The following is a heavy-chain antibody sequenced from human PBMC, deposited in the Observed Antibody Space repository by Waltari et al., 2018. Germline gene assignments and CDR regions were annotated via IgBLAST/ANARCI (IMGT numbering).Heavy chain of an antibody. CDR1: GGSISRGGYY. Sequence: QVQLQESGPGLVKPSQTLSLTCTVSGGSISRGGYYWSWIRQHPGKGREWIGSTYYSGSTYYNPSLKSRVTISVDTSKNQFSLKLSSVTAADTAVYYCAREVGAYFDYWGQGTLVTVSS. V-gene: IGHV4-31*03. J-gene: IGHJ4*02. CDR2: TYYSGST. CDR3: AREVGAYFDY. D-gene: IGHD1-26*01.